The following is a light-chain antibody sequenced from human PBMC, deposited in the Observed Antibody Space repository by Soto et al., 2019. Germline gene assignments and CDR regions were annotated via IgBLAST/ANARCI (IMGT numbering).Light chain of an antibody. CDR3: QESFTNIT. CDR1: HDIITY. V-gene: IGKV1-39*01. J-gene: IGKJ4*01. Sequence: DIQMTQSPSSLSASIGDTVTITCRASHDIITYVNWYQHKPGKAPELLIYAASALQSGVPSRFSGSGSGTEFTLTLNCLQREDFGTYYCQESFTNITFGGGTKVDIK. CDR2: AAS.